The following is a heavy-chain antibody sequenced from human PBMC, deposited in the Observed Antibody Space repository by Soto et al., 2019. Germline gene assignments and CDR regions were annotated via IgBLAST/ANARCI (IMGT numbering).Heavy chain of an antibody. Sequence: GGSLRLSCAASGFTFSSYWMSWVRQAPGKGLEWVANIKQDGSEKYYVDSVKGRFTISRDNAKNSLYLQMNSLRAEDTAVYYCARDIVVVPAAMDSYYYYGMDVWGQGTTVTVSS. CDR1: GFTFSSYW. V-gene: IGHV3-7*05. J-gene: IGHJ6*02. CDR3: ARDIVVVPAAMDSYYYYGMDV. CDR2: IKQDGSEK. D-gene: IGHD2-2*01.